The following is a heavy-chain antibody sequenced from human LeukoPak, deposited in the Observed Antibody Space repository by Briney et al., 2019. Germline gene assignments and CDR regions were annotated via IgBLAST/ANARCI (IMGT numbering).Heavy chain of an antibody. CDR2: INSDGSST. J-gene: IGHJ4*02. Sequence: GGSLRLSCAASGFTFSSYSMNWVRQAPGKGLEWVSRINSDGSSTSYADSVKGRFTISRDNAKNTLYLQMNSLRAEDTAVYYCARRGMPDYWGQGTLVTVSS. V-gene: IGHV3-74*01. CDR3: ARRGMPDY. CDR1: GFTFSSYS. D-gene: IGHD2-2*01.